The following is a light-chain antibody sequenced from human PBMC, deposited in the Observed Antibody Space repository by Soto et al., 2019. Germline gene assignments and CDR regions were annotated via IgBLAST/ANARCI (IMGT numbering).Light chain of an antibody. Sequence: IQMTPSPSTLSGSVGDRVTISGRASQDIGNDLGWYQQKPGKAPNLLIYAASSLRSGVPSRFSGSGSGTHFTLTINSLQAEDSATYFCLQDYTYPWTFGQGTKVDI. J-gene: IGKJ1*01. CDR1: QDIGND. CDR2: AAS. CDR3: LQDYTYPWT. V-gene: IGKV1-6*01.